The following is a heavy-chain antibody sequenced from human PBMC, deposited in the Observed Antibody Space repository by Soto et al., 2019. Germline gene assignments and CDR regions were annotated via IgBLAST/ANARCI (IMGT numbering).Heavy chain of an antibody. J-gene: IGHJ6*02. CDR3: ARYSREYQLLSYGMDV. Sequence: ASVKVSCKASGYTFTGYYMHWVRQAPGQGLEWMGWINPNSGGTNYAQKFQGRVTMTRDTSISTAYMELSRLRSDDTAVYYCARYSREYQLLSYGMDVWGQGTTVTVSS. D-gene: IGHD2-2*01. CDR2: INPNSGGT. CDR1: GYTFTGYY. V-gene: IGHV1-2*02.